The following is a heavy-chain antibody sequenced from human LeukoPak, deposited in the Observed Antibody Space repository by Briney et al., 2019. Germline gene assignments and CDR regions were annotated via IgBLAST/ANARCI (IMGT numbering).Heavy chain of an antibody. CDR1: GFTVSTNY. D-gene: IGHD6-6*01. J-gene: IGHJ4*02. CDR3: ARVIAARRRYFDY. V-gene: IGHV3-66*01. Sequence: GGSLRLSCAASGFTVSTNYMSWVRQAPGKGLEWVSVIYSGGSTYYADSVKGRFTISRDNSKNTLYHQMNSLRAGDTAVYYCARVIAARRRYFDYWGQGTLVTVSS. CDR2: IYSGGST.